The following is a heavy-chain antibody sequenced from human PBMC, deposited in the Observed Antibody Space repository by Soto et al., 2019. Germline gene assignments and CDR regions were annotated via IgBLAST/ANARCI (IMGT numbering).Heavy chain of an antibody. CDR2: IYPADSDA. Sequence: GESLKISCKADGYSFTRHWIGWVRQVPGRGLEWVAVIYPADSDARYSPSFRGRGTISVDISINTVYLQWRSLKASDTAIYYCASVYYYYYGMDVWGQGTTVTVSS. J-gene: IGHJ6*02. CDR1: GYSFTRHW. CDR3: ASVYYYYYGMDV. V-gene: IGHV5-51*01.